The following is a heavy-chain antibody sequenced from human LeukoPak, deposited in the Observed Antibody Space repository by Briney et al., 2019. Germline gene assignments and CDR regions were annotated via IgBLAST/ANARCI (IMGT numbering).Heavy chain of an antibody. J-gene: IGHJ4*02. CDR2: IRYDGSKK. Sequence: GGSLRLSCAASGFTFRSYGIHWVRQAPGKGLEWVAFIRYDGSKKYYADSVKGRFTISRDNSKNTLYLQMNSLRAEDTAVYYCARAEVVITSGGVYWGQGTLVTVSS. CDR1: GFTFRSYG. D-gene: IGHD3-22*01. CDR3: ARAEVVITSGGVY. V-gene: IGHV3-30*02.